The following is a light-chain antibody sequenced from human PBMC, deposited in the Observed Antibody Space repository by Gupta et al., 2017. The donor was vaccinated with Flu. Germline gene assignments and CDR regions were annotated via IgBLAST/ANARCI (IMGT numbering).Light chain of an antibody. CDR3: QQYNNWPGT. CDR2: AAS. Sequence: EKVMTQSPATLSVSPGERATLSCRASQGIARNLAWYQHKPGQTPRLLIYAASTRATGVQARFSGSASGTEFTLTSSSLQSEDYALYYCQQYNNWPGTFGQGTKVEVK. V-gene: IGKV3-15*01. J-gene: IGKJ1*01. CDR1: QGIARN.